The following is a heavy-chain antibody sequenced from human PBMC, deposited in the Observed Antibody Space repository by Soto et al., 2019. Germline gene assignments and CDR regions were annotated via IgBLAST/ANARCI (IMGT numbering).Heavy chain of an antibody. CDR1: GYTFTSYA. Sequence: QVQLVQSGAEVKKPGASVKVSCKASGYTFTSYAMHWVRQAPGQRLEWMGWINAGNGNTKYSQKFQGRVTITRDTSASTAYMELSSLRSEDTAVYYCARVGGPTKYYYYGMDVWGQGTTVTVSS. V-gene: IGHV1-3*01. CDR2: INAGNGNT. D-gene: IGHD2-15*01. CDR3: ARVGGPTKYYYYGMDV. J-gene: IGHJ6*02.